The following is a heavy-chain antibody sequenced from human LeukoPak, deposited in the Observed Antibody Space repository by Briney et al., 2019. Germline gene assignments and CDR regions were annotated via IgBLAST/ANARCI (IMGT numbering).Heavy chain of an antibody. Sequence: GRSLRLSCAASGFTFSSYAMHWVRQAPGKGLEWVAVISYDGSNKYYADSVKGRFTISRDNSKNTLYLQMNSLRAEDTAVYYCARDHLRADYGDFGYWGQGTLVTVSS. CDR3: ARDHLRADYGDFGY. V-gene: IGHV3-30-3*01. CDR1: GFTFSSYA. CDR2: ISYDGSNK. D-gene: IGHD4-17*01. J-gene: IGHJ4*02.